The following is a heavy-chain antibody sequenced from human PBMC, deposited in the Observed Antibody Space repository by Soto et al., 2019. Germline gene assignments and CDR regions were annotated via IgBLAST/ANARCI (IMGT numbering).Heavy chain of an antibody. CDR1: GGSISSSNW. Sequence: QVQLQESGPGLVKPSGTLSLTCAVSGGSISSSNWWSWVRQPPGKGLEWIGEIYLSGSTNYNPSLKSRVTISVDKSKNQFSLKLSSVTAADTAVYYCASLRVAGTGGVYYCHGMDVWGQGTTVTVSS. CDR2: IYLSGST. V-gene: IGHV4-4*02. D-gene: IGHD6-19*01. CDR3: ASLRVAGTGGVYYCHGMDV. J-gene: IGHJ6*02.